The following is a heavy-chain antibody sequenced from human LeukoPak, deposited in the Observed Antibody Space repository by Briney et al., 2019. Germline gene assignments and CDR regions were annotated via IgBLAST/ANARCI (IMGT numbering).Heavy chain of an antibody. Sequence: ASVKVSCKDSGYSFTSYAISWVRQAPGQGLEWMGWISAYNGNTDYAQKLQVRVTMTTDTPTSTAYMELRGLRSDDTAVYYCARVVVVGDNYFDYWGQGTLVTVSS. D-gene: IGHD2-15*01. V-gene: IGHV1-18*01. J-gene: IGHJ4*02. CDR2: ISAYNGNT. CDR1: GYSFTSYA. CDR3: ARVVVVGDNYFDY.